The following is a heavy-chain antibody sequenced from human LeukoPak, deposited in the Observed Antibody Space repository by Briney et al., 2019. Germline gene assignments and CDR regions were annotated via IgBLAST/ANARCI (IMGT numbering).Heavy chain of an antibody. D-gene: IGHD6-13*01. CDR2: ISSSSSYI. J-gene: IGHJ5*02. Sequence: KSGGSLRLSCAASGFTFSSYSMNSVRQAPGKGLEWVSSISSSSSYIYYADSVKGRFTISRDNAKNSLYLQMNSLRAEDTAVYYCARDAKYSSSWAYNWFDPWGQGTLVTVSS. CDR3: ARDAKYSSSWAYNWFDP. CDR1: GFTFSSYS. V-gene: IGHV3-21*01.